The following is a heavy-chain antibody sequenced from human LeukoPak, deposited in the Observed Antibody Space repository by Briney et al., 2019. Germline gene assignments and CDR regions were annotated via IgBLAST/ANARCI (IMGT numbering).Heavy chain of an antibody. V-gene: IGHV4-4*08. Sequence: PSETLFLTCAVSAGSICNSYCSWARQPPGKGLEFIGYISTGGDINYNPSLRSRATMSINTSNNQLSLTLTSVTTADTAVYFCVRGPGRGYDLEPWGQGSLVTVSS. CDR2: ISTGGDI. D-gene: IGHD3-22*01. CDR1: AGSICNSY. J-gene: IGHJ5*02. CDR3: VRGPGRGYDLEP.